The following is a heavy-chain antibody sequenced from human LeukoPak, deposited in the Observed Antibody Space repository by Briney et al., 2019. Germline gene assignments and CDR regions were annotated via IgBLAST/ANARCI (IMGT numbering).Heavy chain of an antibody. CDR2: IKQDGSEK. Sequence: GGSLRLSCAASGFTFSSYWMSWVRQAPGKGLEWVANIKQDGSEKYYVDSVKGRFTISRDNAKNSLYLQMNSLRAEDTAVYYCAGSRYIVGVPGGFDYWGQGTLVTVSS. V-gene: IGHV3-7*05. J-gene: IGHJ4*02. CDR3: AGSRYIVGVPGGFDY. CDR1: GFTFSSYW. D-gene: IGHD1-26*01.